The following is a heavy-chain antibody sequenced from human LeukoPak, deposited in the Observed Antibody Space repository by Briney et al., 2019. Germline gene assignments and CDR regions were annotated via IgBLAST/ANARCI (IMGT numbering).Heavy chain of an antibody. CDR1: GFTFSSYA. V-gene: IGHV3-30*04. Sequence: GRSLRLSCAASGFTFSSYAMHWVRQAPGKGLERVAVISYDGSNKYYADSVKGRFTISRDNSKNTLYLQMNSLRAEDTAVYYCAREGSTRSLIRYFDWLTDWGQGTLVTVSS. J-gene: IGHJ4*02. CDR2: ISYDGSNK. D-gene: IGHD3-9*01. CDR3: AREGSTRSLIRYFDWLTD.